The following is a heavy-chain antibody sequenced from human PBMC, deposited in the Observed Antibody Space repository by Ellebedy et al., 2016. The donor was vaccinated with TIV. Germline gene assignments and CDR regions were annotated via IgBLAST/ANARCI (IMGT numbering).Heavy chain of an antibody. V-gene: IGHV3-30*01. CDR2: ILYDGSNK. J-gene: IGHJ3*02. D-gene: IGHD2-2*01. CDR3: ARDHIVVVPAANAFEI. Sequence: LSLTCAASGFTFSSYAMHWVRQAPGKGLEWVAVILYDGSNKYYADSVKGRFTISRDNSKNTLYLQMNSLRAEDTAVYYCARDHIVVVPAANAFEIWGQGTMVTVSS. CDR1: GFTFSSYA.